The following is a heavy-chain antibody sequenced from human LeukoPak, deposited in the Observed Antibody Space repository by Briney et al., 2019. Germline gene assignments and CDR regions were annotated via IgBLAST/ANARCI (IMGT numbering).Heavy chain of an antibody. CDR3: ARERRDSSSWYMDV. CDR2: IYHSGST. V-gene: IGHV4-30-2*01. Sequence: PSETLSLTCTVSGGSISSGGYYWSWIRQPPGKGLEWIGYIYHSGSTYYNPSLKSRVTISVDRSKNQFSLKLSSVTAADTAVYYCARERRDSSSWYMDVWGKGTTVTVSS. J-gene: IGHJ6*03. CDR1: GGSISSGGYY. D-gene: IGHD6-13*01.